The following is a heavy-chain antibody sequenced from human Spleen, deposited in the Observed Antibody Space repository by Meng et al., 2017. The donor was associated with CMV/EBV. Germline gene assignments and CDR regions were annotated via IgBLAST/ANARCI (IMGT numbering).Heavy chain of an antibody. CDR1: GGSFNGYY. CDR3: ARGVEGDQLLLYY. Sequence: ESLKISCAVYGGSFNGYYWTWIRQSPGKGLEWIGEINHSGRPDYNPSLKSRVTISGDTSKNQFSLELSSVTAADTAVYYCARGVEGDQLLLYYWGQGTLVTVSS. J-gene: IGHJ4*02. V-gene: IGHV4-34*01. D-gene: IGHD2-2*01. CDR2: INHSGRP.